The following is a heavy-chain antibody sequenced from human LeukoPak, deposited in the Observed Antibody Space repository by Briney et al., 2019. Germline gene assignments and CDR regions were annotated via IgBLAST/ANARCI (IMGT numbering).Heavy chain of an antibody. D-gene: IGHD6-6*01. CDR2: ISAYNGNT. J-gene: IGHJ4*02. Sequence: ASVKVSCKASGYTFTSYGISWVRQAPGQGLEWMGWISAYNGNTNYAQKLQGRVTMTTDTSTSTAYMELRSLGSDDTAVYYCARDRWPGRWYSSSSGFDYWGQGTLVTVSS. CDR1: GYTFTSYG. V-gene: IGHV1-18*01. CDR3: ARDRWPGRWYSSSSGFDY.